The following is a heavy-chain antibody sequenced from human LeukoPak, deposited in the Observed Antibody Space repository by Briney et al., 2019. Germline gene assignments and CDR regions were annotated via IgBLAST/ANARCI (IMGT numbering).Heavy chain of an antibody. V-gene: IGHV3-21*01. J-gene: IGHJ3*02. CDR3: ARDPYSSGWYKDAFDI. D-gene: IGHD6-19*01. CDR2: LSGSSSYI. CDR1: GFTFSSYS. Sequence: GGSLRLSCAASGFTFSSYSMNWGRQAPGKGLEWVSSLSGSSSYINYADSVKGRFTISRDNAQNSLFLQLNSLRAEDTAVYYCARDPYSSGWYKDAFDIWGQGTMVTVPS.